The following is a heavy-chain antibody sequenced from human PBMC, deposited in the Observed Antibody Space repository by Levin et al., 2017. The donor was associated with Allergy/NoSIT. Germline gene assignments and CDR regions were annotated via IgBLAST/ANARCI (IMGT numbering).Heavy chain of an antibody. Sequence: ASVKVSCKASGYTFRHYGISWVRQAPGQGLEWMGGIGPDNGNTNYAQRFHGRVTITTDASTSTADMELSSLISDDTAVYYCVTLIASRVGYYYIDFWGQGTLVTVSS. CDR2: IGPDNGNT. J-gene: IGHJ4*02. CDR1: GYTFRHYG. CDR3: VTLIASRVGYYYIDF. D-gene: IGHD2/OR15-2a*01. V-gene: IGHV1-18*01.